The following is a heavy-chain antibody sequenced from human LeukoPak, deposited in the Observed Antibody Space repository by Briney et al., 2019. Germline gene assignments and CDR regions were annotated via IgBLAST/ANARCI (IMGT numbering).Heavy chain of an antibody. Sequence: GGSLRLSCAASGFTFRTSWLNWVRQAPGQGLEWVAEIKQDGSEINYMDYVKGRLTMSRDAATSTLSLEMDSLRAEDTAVYYCARGIRYGSGWYYLDYWGQGTLVTVSS. V-gene: IGHV3-7*05. CDR1: GFTFRTSW. J-gene: IGHJ4*02. D-gene: IGHD6-19*01. CDR3: ARGIRYGSGWYYLDY. CDR2: IKQDGSEI.